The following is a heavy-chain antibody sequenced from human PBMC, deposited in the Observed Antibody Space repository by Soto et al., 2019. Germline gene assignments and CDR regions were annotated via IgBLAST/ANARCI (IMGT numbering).Heavy chain of an antibody. V-gene: IGHV3-23*01. D-gene: IGHD3-22*01. J-gene: IGHJ4*02. CDR3: AKDSISSDGGYYLYYFDS. CDR2: ISGSGGST. Sequence: GGSLRLSCAASGFTFIRYAVSWVRQAPGKGLEWVSAISGSGGSTYFRDTVRGRFTISRDNSKNTLYLQMDSLRAEDTAVYYCAKDSISSDGGYYLYYFDSWGQGTLVTVSS. CDR1: GFTFIRYA.